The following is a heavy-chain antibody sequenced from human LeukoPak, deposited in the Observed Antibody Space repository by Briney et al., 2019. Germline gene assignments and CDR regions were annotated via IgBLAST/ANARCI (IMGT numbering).Heavy chain of an antibody. D-gene: IGHD3-10*01. CDR2: IYTSGST. Sequence: SETLSLTCNVSGGSISSYYWNWVRQPAGKGLEWSGRIYTSGSTNYNPSLKSRVTMSVDTSKNQFSLKLRFVTAADTAVYYCARGPRFGELLWHWFDPWGQGTLVTVSS. CDR3: ARGPRFGELLWHWFDP. V-gene: IGHV4-4*07. J-gene: IGHJ5*02. CDR1: GGSISSYY.